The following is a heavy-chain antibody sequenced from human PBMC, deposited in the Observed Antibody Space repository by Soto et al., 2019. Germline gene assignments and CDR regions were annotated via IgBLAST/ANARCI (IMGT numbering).Heavy chain of an antibody. CDR2: ISSSSSTI. Sequence: GGSLRLSCAASGFTFSSYSMNWVRQAPGKGLEWVSYISSSSSTIYYADSVKGRFTISRDNAKNSLYLQMNSLRAEDTAVYDCATSTDILHPWSIAARPGTDAFDIWGQGTMVTVSS. D-gene: IGHD6-6*01. CDR3: ATSTDILHPWSIAARPGTDAFDI. V-gene: IGHV3-48*01. CDR1: GFTFSSYS. J-gene: IGHJ3*02.